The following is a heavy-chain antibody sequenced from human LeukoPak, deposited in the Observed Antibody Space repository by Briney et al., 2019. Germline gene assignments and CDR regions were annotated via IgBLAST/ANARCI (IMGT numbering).Heavy chain of an antibody. D-gene: IGHD6-13*01. Sequence: PSETLSLTCTVSGASISSYYWSWIRQPPGKGLEWIGHMFHSGGTNYNPSLKSRVTISLDTSKNQLSLKVSSVTAADTAVYYCARGYSSSWYGSRIFDYWGQGTLVTVS. CDR1: GASISSYY. J-gene: IGHJ4*02. CDR3: ARGYSSSWYGSRIFDY. CDR2: MFHSGGT. V-gene: IGHV4-59*01.